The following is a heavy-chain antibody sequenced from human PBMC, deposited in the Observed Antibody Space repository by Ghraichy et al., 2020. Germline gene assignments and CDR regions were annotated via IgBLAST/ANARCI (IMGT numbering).Heavy chain of an antibody. D-gene: IGHD2-21*02. J-gene: IGHJ4*02. CDR1: GFTFSDYY. CDR3: ARRAYCGGDCYTFDY. Sequence: GGSLRLSCAASGFTFSDYYMSWIRQAPGKGLEWVSYISSSGSTIYYADSVKGRFTISRDNAKNSLYLQMNSLRAEDTAVYYCARRAYCGGDCYTFDYWGQGTLVTVSS. CDR2: ISSSGSTI. V-gene: IGHV3-11*01.